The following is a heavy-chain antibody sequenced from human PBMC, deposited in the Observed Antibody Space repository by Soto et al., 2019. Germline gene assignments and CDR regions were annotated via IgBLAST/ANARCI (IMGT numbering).Heavy chain of an antibody. J-gene: IGHJ4*02. V-gene: IGHV4-4*02. CDR1: SGSISSSNC. D-gene: IGHD5-12*01. CDR3: AREPRWLQFVGFFEY. Sequence: SDTLSITCDVSSGSISSSNCLGFLHQPPGKGLDWIGEIYHSGSTNYNPSLKSRVTISVDKSKNQFSLKLSSVTATDTAVYYCAREPRWLQFVGFFEYWGQGTLVTVSS. CDR2: IYHSGST.